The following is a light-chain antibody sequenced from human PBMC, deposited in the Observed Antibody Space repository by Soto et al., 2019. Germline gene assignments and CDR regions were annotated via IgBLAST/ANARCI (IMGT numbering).Light chain of an antibody. J-gene: IGLJ1*01. Sequence: QSVLTQPASVSGAPGQSISISCIGTSSDVGAFNYVSWYQHHPGKAPQLIIYDVTSRPSGVSNRFSASKSGNTASLTIYGLQAEDEADYYCSSYTTRNTEVFGTGTKVTVL. V-gene: IGLV2-14*03. CDR1: SSDVGAFNY. CDR2: DVT. CDR3: SSYTTRNTEV.